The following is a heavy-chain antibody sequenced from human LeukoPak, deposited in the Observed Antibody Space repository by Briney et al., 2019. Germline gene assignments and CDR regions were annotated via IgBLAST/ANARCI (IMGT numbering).Heavy chain of an antibody. D-gene: IGHD3-3*01. J-gene: IGHJ4*02. CDR2: IKQDGSDK. CDR3: ARDGSIFGVVNDY. CDR1: GLTFSTFW. V-gene: IGHV3-7*05. Sequence: GRSLRLSCAASGLTFSTFWMSWVSHAPGKGLEWVASIKQDGSDKYHVDSVKGRFTISRDNAENPLYLQMNSLRAEDTAWYYCARDGSIFGVVNDYWGQGTLVTVSS.